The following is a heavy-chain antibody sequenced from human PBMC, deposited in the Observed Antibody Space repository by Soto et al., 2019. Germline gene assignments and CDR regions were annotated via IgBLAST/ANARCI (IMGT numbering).Heavy chain of an antibody. CDR1: SGSISTANW. D-gene: IGHD2-21*02. CDR2: IYQSGST. CDR3: ARRGGGVVLTATTPFDY. Sequence: QVPLQESGPRLVRPSGTLSLTCTVSSGSISTANWWSWVGRPQGGGREWIGEIYQSGSTNYNLSLRSRVTLSVDKAKNPVSLRLSSVTAADTAMYYCARRGGGVVLTATTPFDYWGQGTLVTVSS. V-gene: IGHV4-4*02. J-gene: IGHJ4*02.